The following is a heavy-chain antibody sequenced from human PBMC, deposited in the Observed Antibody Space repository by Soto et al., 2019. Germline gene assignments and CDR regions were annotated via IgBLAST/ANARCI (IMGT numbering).Heavy chain of an antibody. J-gene: IGHJ3*02. CDR1: GFTFNSHV. V-gene: IGHV3-23*01. CDR3: ANVFCSIICHGAFDI. CDR2: VSVSGDST. D-gene: IGHD2-2*01. Sequence: EVELLESGGGLVQPGGSLRLSCAASGFTFNSHVMSWVRQAPGKGLEWVSSVSVSGDSTYYVDSVKGRFTISRDNSKNTLSLQMNSLRAEDTAVYYCANVFCSIICHGAFDIWGQGTMVTVSS.